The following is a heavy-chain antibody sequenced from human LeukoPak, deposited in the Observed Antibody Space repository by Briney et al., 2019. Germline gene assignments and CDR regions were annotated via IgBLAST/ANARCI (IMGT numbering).Heavy chain of an antibody. Sequence: GGSLRLSCEDSGFTFSSYGMNWVRQAPGKGLEWVSGISDSGAGTKHADSVKGRFTISRDNSKNTLYLQMNSLRAEDTAVYYCAKIGRSYDFWTGYYEEEVDYMDVWGKGTTVTVSS. CDR3: AKIGRSYDFWTGYYEEEVDYMDV. J-gene: IGHJ6*03. D-gene: IGHD3-3*01. CDR2: ISDSGAGT. V-gene: IGHV3-23*01. CDR1: GFTFSSYG.